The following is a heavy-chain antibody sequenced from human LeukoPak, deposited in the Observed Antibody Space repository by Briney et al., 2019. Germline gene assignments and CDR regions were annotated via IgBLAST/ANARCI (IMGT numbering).Heavy chain of an antibody. CDR3: ARGGYSGYDFGIGYYYMDV. D-gene: IGHD5-12*01. CDR1: GYTFTSYG. V-gene: IGHV1-18*01. Sequence: ASVKVSCKASGYTFTSYGISWVRQAPGQGPEWMGWISAYNGNTNYAQKLQGRVTMTTDTSTSTAYMELRSLRSDDTAVYYCARGGYSGYDFGIGYYYMDVWGKGTTVTVSS. J-gene: IGHJ6*03. CDR2: ISAYNGNT.